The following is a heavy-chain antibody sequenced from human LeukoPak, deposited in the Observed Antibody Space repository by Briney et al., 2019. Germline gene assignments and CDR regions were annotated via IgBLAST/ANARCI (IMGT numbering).Heavy chain of an antibody. J-gene: IGHJ4*02. V-gene: IGHV5-51*01. CDR2: IYPGDSDT. Sequence: GESLKISCKGSGYTFTNYWIGWVRQMPGKGLEFMGIIYPGDSDTRYSPSFQGQVTISADKSINTAYLQWSSLKASDTAMYYCARRGGAMAVIHGPVDYWGQGTLVTVSS. CDR1: GYTFTNYW. D-gene: IGHD3-16*01. CDR3: ARRGGAMAVIHGPVDY.